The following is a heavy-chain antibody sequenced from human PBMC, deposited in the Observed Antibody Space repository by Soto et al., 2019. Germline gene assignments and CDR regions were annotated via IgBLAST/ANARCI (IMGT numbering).Heavy chain of an antibody. Sequence: ASVKVSCKASGYTFTSYGISWVRQAPGQGLEWMGWISAYNGNTNYAQKLQGRVTMTTDTSTSTAYMELRSLRSDDTAVYYCARERVVAATMYYFDSRGEGIPVPVSS. CDR2: ISAYNGNT. V-gene: IGHV1-18*01. CDR1: GYTFTSYG. CDR3: ARERVVAATMYYFDS. D-gene: IGHD2-15*01. J-gene: IGHJ4*02.